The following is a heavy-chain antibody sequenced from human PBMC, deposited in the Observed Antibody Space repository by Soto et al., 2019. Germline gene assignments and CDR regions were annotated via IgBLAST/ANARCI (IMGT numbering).Heavy chain of an antibody. CDR3: ARDFPYSGNGKEAFHI. Sequence: SVKVSCKASGGTFSSYAISWVRQAPGQGLEWMGGIIPIFGTANYAQKFQGRVTITADESTSTAYMELSSLRSEDTAMYYCARDFPYSGNGKEAFHIWGQGTMVTVSS. J-gene: IGHJ3*02. V-gene: IGHV1-69*13. CDR2: IIPIFGTA. CDR1: GGTFSSYA. D-gene: IGHD5-12*01.